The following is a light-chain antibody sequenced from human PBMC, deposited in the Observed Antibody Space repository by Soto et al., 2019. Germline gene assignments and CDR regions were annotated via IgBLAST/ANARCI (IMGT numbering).Light chain of an antibody. CDR3: QQYNNWPPIT. J-gene: IGKJ2*01. V-gene: IGKV3-15*01. Sequence: EIVMTQSPATLSVSPGERATLSCRASQSVSSNLAWYQQKPGQAPRLLIYGASTRATGIPDRFGGSGSGTEFTLTISSQQSEDFAVYYCQQYNNWPPITFGQGTKLEIK. CDR1: QSVSSN. CDR2: GAS.